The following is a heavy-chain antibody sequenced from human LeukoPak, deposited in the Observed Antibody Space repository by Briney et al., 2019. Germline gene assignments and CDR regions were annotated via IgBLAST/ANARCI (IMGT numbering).Heavy chain of an antibody. D-gene: IGHD3/OR15-3a*01. CDR2: ISDSGDST. Sequence: GGSLRLSCEGSGFTFSNSAMGWVRQAPGKGLEWVAGISDSGDSTKYADSVKGRFTISRDNPKNTLFLQMNSLRAEDTAVYFCAKRGVVIRVVLVGFHKEAYYFESWGQGALVTVSS. CDR3: AKRGVVIRVVLVGFHKEAYYFES. V-gene: IGHV3-23*01. J-gene: IGHJ4*02. CDR1: GFTFSNSA.